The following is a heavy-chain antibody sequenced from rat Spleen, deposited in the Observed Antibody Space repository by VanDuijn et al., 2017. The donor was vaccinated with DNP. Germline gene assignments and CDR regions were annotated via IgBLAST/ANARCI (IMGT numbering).Heavy chain of an antibody. Sequence: EVQLVESGGGLVQPGRSLKLSCAASGFTFSYYDMAWVRQAPTTGLEWVASISPSGGNTFYRDSVKGRFTISRDNAKRTLYLQMDSLRSEDTATYYCATHAHWFAYWGQGTLVTVSS. CDR3: ATHAHWFAY. V-gene: IGHV5-25*01. CDR1: GFTFSYYD. CDR2: ISPSGGNT. J-gene: IGHJ3*01.